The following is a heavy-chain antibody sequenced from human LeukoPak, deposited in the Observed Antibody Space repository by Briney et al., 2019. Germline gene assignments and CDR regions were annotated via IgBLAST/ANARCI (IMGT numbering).Heavy chain of an antibody. CDR3: ATGTSGYNPDY. CDR1: GYTLAELS. V-gene: IGHV1-24*01. D-gene: IGHD5-12*01. J-gene: IGHJ4*02. CDR2: FDPEDDET. Sequence: ASVQVSCKVSGYTLAELSMHWVRQAPGKGLEWMGGFDPEDDETIYTQKFQGRVTMTEDTSTDTAYMELSSLRSEDTAVYYCATGTSGYNPDYWGQGTLVTVSS.